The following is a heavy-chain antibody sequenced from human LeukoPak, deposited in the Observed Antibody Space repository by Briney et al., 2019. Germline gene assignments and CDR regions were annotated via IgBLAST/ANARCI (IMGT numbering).Heavy chain of an antibody. Sequence: GGSLRLSCAASGFTLSTYYMTWVRQAPGKGLEWVANIKQDGSQKYYVDSVQGRFTISRDNAKNSLYLQMNSLRAEDTAVYYCAAQRAVGFDYWGQGTLVTVSS. D-gene: IGHD6-19*01. V-gene: IGHV3-7*01. J-gene: IGHJ4*02. CDR2: IKQDGSQK. CDR1: GFTLSTYY. CDR3: AAQRAVGFDY.